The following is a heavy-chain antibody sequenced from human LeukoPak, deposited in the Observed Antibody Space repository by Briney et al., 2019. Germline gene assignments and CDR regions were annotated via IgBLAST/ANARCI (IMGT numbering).Heavy chain of an antibody. CDR2: IIPIFGTA. CDR1: GDTFTTYA. CDR3: ARGAQQFKHYYYYYYMDV. D-gene: IGHD6-13*01. V-gene: IGHV1-69*13. J-gene: IGHJ6*03. Sequence: ASVKVSCKTSGDTFTTYAIIWVRQAPGQGLEWMGGIIPIFGTANYAQKFQGRVTITADESTSTAYMELSSLRSEDTAVYYCARGAQQFKHYYYYYYMDVWGKGTTVTISS.